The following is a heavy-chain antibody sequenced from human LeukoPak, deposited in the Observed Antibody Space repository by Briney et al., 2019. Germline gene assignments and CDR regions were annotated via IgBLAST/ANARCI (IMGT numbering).Heavy chain of an antibody. CDR2: VYYSGST. Sequence: SETLSLTCTVSGGSISTYYWSWIRQPPGKGLEWIGYVYYSGSTNHNPSLKSRVTISVDTSKNQFSLKLSSVTAADTAVYYCARDGYCSSTSCYSSGYDYYFDYWGQGTLVTVSS. D-gene: IGHD2-2*02. CDR1: GGSISTYY. V-gene: IGHV4-59*12. CDR3: ARDGYCSSTSCYSSGYDYYFDY. J-gene: IGHJ4*02.